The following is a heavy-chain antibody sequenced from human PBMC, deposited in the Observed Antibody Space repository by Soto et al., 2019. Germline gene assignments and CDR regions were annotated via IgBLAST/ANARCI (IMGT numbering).Heavy chain of an antibody. J-gene: IGHJ4*02. D-gene: IGHD3-9*01. Sequence: QVQLVESGGGVVQPGRSLRLSCAASGFTFSSYGMQWVRQAPGKGLEWVALIWSDGSNKYYADSVKGRFTISRDNSKNTLYVQMNGLRAYYTAVYYCAIVFDTRYFDLWGQETLVTVSS. V-gene: IGHV3-33*01. CDR2: IWSDGSNK. CDR1: GFTFSSYG. CDR3: AIVFDTRYFDL.